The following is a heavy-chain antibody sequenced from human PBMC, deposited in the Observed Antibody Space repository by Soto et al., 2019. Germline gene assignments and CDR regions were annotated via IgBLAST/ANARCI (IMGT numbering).Heavy chain of an antibody. V-gene: IGHV4-30-4*01. CDR1: GGSISSGDYY. CDR2: IYYSGST. Sequence: SETLSLTCTVSGGSISSGDYYWSWIRQPPGKGLEWIGYIYYSGSTYYNPSLKSRVTISVDTSKNQFSLKLSSVTAADTAVYYCARVVYCTNGVCYKLNWFDPWGQGTLVTVSS. D-gene: IGHD2-8*01. CDR3: ARVVYCTNGVCYKLNWFDP. J-gene: IGHJ5*02.